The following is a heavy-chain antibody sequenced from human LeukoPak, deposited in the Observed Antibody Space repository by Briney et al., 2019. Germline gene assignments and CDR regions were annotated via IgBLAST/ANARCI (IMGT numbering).Heavy chain of an antibody. J-gene: IGHJ5*02. CDR2: VAHDGSVA. CDR1: GFTFSIYG. Sequence: PGGSLRLSCAASGFTFSIYGMHWVRQDPGKGLEWVAVVAHDGSVAYYADWVKGRLTISRDNSKNTLYLQMNNPRAEDTAVYYCAKEPAPYSSGWYFPDDHWGQGALVTVSS. CDR3: AKEPAPYSSGWYFPDDH. D-gene: IGHD6-19*01. V-gene: IGHV3-30*18.